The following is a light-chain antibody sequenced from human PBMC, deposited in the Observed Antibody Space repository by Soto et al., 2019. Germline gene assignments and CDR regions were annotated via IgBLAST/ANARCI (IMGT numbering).Light chain of an antibody. V-gene: IGKV1-5*01. J-gene: IGKJ3*01. Sequence: DIQMTQSPSTLSASEGDRVTITCRASQSISSWLAWYQQKPGKAPKLLIYDASSLESGVPSRFSGSGSGTEFTLTISSLQPDDFATYYCQQYNSYSLFTFGPGTKVDIK. CDR2: DAS. CDR1: QSISSW. CDR3: QQYNSYSLFT.